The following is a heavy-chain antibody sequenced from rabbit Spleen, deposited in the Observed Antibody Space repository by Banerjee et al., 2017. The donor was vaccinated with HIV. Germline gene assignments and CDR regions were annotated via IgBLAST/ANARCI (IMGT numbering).Heavy chain of an antibody. V-gene: IGHV1S40*01. CDR2: IGGGSSGST. D-gene: IGHD1-1*01. CDR3: ARGYSSGYHNYVEAFNL. J-gene: IGHJ4*01. Sequence: QSLEESGGDLVKPGASLTLTCTASGFDFSSSYWICWVRQAPGKRPEWIACIGGGSSGSTYYASWAKGRFTISKASSTTVTLQMTSLTAADTATYFCARGYSSGYHNYVEAFNLWGQGTLVTVS. CDR1: GFDFSSSYW.